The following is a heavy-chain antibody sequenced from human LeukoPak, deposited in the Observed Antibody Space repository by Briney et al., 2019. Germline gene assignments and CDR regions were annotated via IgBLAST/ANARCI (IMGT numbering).Heavy chain of an antibody. Sequence: PSETQSLTCTVSGGSISSGGYYWSWIRQPAGKGLEWIGRIYTSGSTNYNPSLKSRVTMSVDTSKNQFSLKLSSVTAADTAVYYCARATIPDAFDIWGQGTMVTVSS. D-gene: IGHD5-12*01. V-gene: IGHV4-61*02. CDR3: ARATIPDAFDI. CDR2: IYTSGST. CDR1: GGSISSGGYY. J-gene: IGHJ3*02.